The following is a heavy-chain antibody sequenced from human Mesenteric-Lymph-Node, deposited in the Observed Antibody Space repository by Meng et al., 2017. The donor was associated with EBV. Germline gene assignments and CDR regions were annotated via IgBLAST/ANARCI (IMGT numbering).Heavy chain of an antibody. V-gene: IGHV6-1*01. J-gene: IGHJ2*01. CDR2: TYYRSKWYN. CDR1: GDSVSSSSAA. Sequence: QVQLQQSGPGLVKPAQNLPLTCVISGDSVSSSSAAWTWIRQSPSRGLEWLGRTYYRSKWYNDYAVFVKSRITINPDTSKNQFSLQLNSVTPEDTAVYYCARGATSVFDLWGRGPLGTVDS. CDR3: ARGATSVFDL.